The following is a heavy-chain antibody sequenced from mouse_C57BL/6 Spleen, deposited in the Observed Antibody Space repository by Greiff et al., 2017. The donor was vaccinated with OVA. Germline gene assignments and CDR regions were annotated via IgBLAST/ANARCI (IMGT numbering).Heavy chain of an antibody. J-gene: IGHJ2*01. D-gene: IGHD1-1*01. CDR1: GYTFTDYE. Sequence: QVQLQHSGAELVRPGASVTLSCKASGYTFTDYEMHWVKQTPVHGLEWIGAIDPETGGTAYNQKFKGKAILTADKSSSTAYMELRSLTSEDSAVYYCTRSHGSSLFDYWGQGTTLTVSS. CDR3: TRSHGSSLFDY. CDR2: IDPETGGT. V-gene: IGHV1-15*01.